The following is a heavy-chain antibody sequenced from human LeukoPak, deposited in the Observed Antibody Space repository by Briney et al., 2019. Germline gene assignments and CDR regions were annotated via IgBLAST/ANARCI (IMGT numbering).Heavy chain of an antibody. Sequence: GGSLRLSCAASGFTFSTYAMSWVRQAPGKGLEWVSALTNSGGSGGVTYYADSVKGRFIISRDNSKSTLYLQLSSLRVEDTAVYYCAKAMSTDHYDSRGFYRVDFDSWGQGTLVTVSS. CDR3: AKAMSTDHYDSRGFYRVDFDS. V-gene: IGHV3-23*01. J-gene: IGHJ4*02. CDR1: GFTFSTYA. D-gene: IGHD3-22*01. CDR2: LTNSGGSGGVT.